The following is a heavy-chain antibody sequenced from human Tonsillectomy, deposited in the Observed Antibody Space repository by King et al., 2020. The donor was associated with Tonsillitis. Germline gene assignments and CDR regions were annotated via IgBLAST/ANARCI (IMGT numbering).Heavy chain of an antibody. CDR1: GGSISSGGYY. J-gene: IGHJ3*02. V-gene: IGHV4-31*03. D-gene: IGHD3-22*01. CDR2: IYYSGST. CDR3: EREETYDRSGYYSGDVAFDI. Sequence: VQLQESGPGLVKPSQTLSLTCTVSGGSISSGGYYLSWIRQHPGKGLEWIGYIYYSGSTYYNPSLKSRVTISVDTSKNQFSLKLSSVTAADTAVYYCEREETYDRSGYYSGDVAFDIWGQGTMVTVSS.